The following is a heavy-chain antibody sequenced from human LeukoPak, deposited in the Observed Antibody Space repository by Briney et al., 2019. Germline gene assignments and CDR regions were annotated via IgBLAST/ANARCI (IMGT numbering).Heavy chain of an antibody. J-gene: IGHJ6*03. V-gene: IGHV4-39*07. D-gene: IGHD3-10*01. CDR3: ARDRYGSGSYYLVGYYYMDV. CDR2: IYYSGST. Sequence: SETLSLTCTVSGGSISSSSYYWGWIRQPPGKGLEWIGSIYYSGSTYYNPSLKSRVTISVDTSKNQFSLKLSSVTAADTAVYYCARDRYGSGSYYLVGYYYMDVWGKGTTVTVSS. CDR1: GGSISSSSYY.